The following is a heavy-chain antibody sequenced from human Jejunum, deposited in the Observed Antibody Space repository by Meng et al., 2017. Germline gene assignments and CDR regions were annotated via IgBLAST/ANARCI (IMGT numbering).Heavy chain of an antibody. D-gene: IGHD3-16*01. Sequence: GSLRLSCAVSSGSISNRNWWSSLRQPPGKGLEWIGQIYHSGSADYNPSLKSRVTISLDESKNQFSLKLNSLTAADTAVYFCAKNGGKLFDYWGQGSLVTVPS. CDR2: IYHSGSA. V-gene: IGHV4-4*01. CDR1: SGSISNRNW. CDR3: AKNGGKLFDY. J-gene: IGHJ4*02.